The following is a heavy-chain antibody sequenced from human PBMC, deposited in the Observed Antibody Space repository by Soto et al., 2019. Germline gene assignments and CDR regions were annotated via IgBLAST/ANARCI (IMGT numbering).Heavy chain of an antibody. D-gene: IGHD1-26*01. V-gene: IGHV3-30*03. J-gene: IGHJ4*02. Sequence: QVQLVESGGGVVQPGRSLRLSCAASGFAFSTYGMHWVRQAPGKGLEWVAVTTSDGARINYADSVKGRFTISRHNSRTTLYLQMNSLRIDDTAVYYCARKNPGREWELPDYWGQGTLVTVSS. CDR1: GFAFSTYG. CDR3: ARKNPGREWELPDY. CDR2: TTSDGARI.